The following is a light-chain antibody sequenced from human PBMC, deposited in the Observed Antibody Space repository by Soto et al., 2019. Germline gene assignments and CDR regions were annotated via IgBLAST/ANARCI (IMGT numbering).Light chain of an antibody. CDR2: DVT. CDR1: SSDVGGYNY. V-gene: IGLV2-14*03. CDR3: SSYTSRSTVV. J-gene: IGLJ2*01. Sequence: SALTQPASVSGSPGQSITISCTGGSSDVGGYNYVSWYQHHPGKAPKLMIYDVTNRPSGVSNRFSGSKSGNTASLTISGLQAEDEADYYCSSYTSRSTVVFGGGTKVTVL.